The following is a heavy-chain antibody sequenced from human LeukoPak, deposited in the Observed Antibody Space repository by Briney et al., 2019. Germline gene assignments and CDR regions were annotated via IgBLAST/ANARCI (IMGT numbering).Heavy chain of an antibody. CDR3: ATRSPVLRFLEWLQYGMDV. CDR1: GYTFTGYY. CDR2: IIPIFGTA. V-gene: IGHV1-69*13. Sequence: SVKVSCTTSGYTFTGYYLHWVRQAPGQGLEWMGGIIPIFGTANYAQKFQGRVTITADESTSTAYMELSSLRSEDTAVYYCATRSPVLRFLEWLQYGMDVWGQGTTVTVSS. J-gene: IGHJ6*02. D-gene: IGHD3-3*01.